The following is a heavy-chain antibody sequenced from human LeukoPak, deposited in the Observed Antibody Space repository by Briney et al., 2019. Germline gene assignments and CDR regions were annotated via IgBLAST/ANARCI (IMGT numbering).Heavy chain of an antibody. CDR2: INSDGSSA. J-gene: IGHJ6*02. V-gene: IGHV3-74*01. D-gene: IGHD5-24*01. CDR3: AREAQTIYGMDV. CDR1: GFTFSRYW. Sequence: GGSLRLSCAASGFTFSRYWVSWVRHAPGKGLLCVSRINSDGSSASYADSVKGRFTISRDNAKNTLYLQMNSLRAEDTAVYYCAREAQTIYGMDVWGQGTTVTVSS.